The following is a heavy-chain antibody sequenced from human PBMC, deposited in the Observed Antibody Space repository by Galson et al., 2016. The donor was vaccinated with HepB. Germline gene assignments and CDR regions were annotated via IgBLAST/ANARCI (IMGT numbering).Heavy chain of an antibody. CDR1: GITFRTYD. CDR2: ISSSGATI. CDR3: ARLPQMQQGYNYPGLDV. Sequence: SLRLSCAASGITFRTYDMNWVRQAPGKGLEWVSYISSSGATIYYADSVKGRFTISRDNAKTSLYLQMNSLRAEDKAVYYCARLPQMQQGYNYPGLDVWGQGTTVTVSS. J-gene: IGHJ6*02. V-gene: IGHV3-48*03. D-gene: IGHD6-13*01.